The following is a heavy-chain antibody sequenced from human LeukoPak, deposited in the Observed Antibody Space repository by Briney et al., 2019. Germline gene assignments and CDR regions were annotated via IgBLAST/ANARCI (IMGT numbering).Heavy chain of an antibody. CDR1: GGSISSYY. CDR3: ARGRWQLVY. CDR2: IYYSGST. J-gene: IGHJ4*02. Sequence: SETLSLTCTVSGGSISSYYWSWIRQPPGKGLEWIGYIYYSGSTNYNPSLKSRVIISVDTSKNQFSLKLNSVTAADTAVYYCARGRWQLVYWGQGTLVTVSS. V-gene: IGHV4-59*12. D-gene: IGHD1-26*01.